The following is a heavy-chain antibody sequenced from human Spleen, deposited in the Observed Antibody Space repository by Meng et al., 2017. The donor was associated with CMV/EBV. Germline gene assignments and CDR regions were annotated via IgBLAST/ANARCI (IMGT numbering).Heavy chain of an antibody. CDR3: ARDIAVGGTLGAADI. CDR2: ISYDGSYR. Sequence: SGFTFTSHAMHWVRQAPGKGLDWVAAISYDGSYRPYGDSVKGRFTISRDNSKNTLYLQMNSLRIEDTALYYCARDIAVGGTLGAADIWGQGTMVTVSS. V-gene: IGHV3-30*04. CDR1: GFTFTSHA. D-gene: IGHD6-19*01. J-gene: IGHJ3*02.